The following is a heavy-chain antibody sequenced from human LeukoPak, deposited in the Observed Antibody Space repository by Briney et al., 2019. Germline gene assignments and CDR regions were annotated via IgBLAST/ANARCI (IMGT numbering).Heavy chain of an antibody. CDR1: GYTFTGYY. Sequence: ASVKVSCKASGYTFTGYYMHWVRQAPGQGLEWMGWINPNSGGTNYAQKFQGRVTMTRDTSISTAYMELSRLRSDDTAVYYCARPPSDIVVVPAATNWFDPWGQGTLVTVSS. J-gene: IGHJ5*02. CDR3: ARPPSDIVVVPAATNWFDP. D-gene: IGHD2-2*01. V-gene: IGHV1-2*02. CDR2: INPNSGGT.